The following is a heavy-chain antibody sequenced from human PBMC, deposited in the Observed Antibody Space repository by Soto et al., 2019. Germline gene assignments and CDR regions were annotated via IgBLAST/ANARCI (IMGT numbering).Heavy chain of an antibody. CDR3: ARGGIVGHYFDY. CDR1: GFTFSSYW. CDR2: INSDGSST. J-gene: IGHJ4*02. D-gene: IGHD1-26*01. V-gene: IGHV3-74*01. Sequence: GGSLRLSCAASGFTFSSYWMHWVRQAPGKGLVWVSRINSDGSSTSYADSVKGRFTISRDNAKNTLYLQMNSLRAEDTAVYYCARGGIVGHYFDYWGQGTLGTVSS.